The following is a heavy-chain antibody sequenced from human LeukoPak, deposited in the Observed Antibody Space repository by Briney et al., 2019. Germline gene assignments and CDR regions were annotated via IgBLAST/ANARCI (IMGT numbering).Heavy chain of an antibody. Sequence: GASVKVSCKASGYTFTSYDINWVRQATGQGLEWMGWMNPNSGNTGYAQEFQGRVTMTRNTSISTAYMELSSLRSEDTAVYYCARGPVYCSSTSCYTGFDYWGQGTLVTVSS. J-gene: IGHJ4*02. D-gene: IGHD2-2*02. CDR3: ARGPVYCSSTSCYTGFDY. CDR1: GYTFTSYD. CDR2: MNPNSGNT. V-gene: IGHV1-8*01.